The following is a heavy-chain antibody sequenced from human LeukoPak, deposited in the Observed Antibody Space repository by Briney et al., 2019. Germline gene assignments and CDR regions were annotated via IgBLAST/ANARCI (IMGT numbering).Heavy chain of an antibody. J-gene: IGHJ4*02. CDR2: INPSGGGA. D-gene: IGHD3-16*02. CDR3: AREDMFYDYVSGTYPYFDF. CDR1: GYTFTSHY. V-gene: IGHV1-46*01. Sequence: ASVKVSCKASGYTFTSHYMHWVRQAPGQGLEWMGVINPSGGGASYGQTFQGRVTMTRDTSTSTVYMELSSLRSEDSAVYYCAREDMFYDYVSGTYPYFDFWGQGTLVIVSS.